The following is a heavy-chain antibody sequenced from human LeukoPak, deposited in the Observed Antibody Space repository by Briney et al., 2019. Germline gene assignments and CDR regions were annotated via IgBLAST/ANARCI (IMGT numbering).Heavy chain of an antibody. J-gene: IGHJ3*02. CDR2: IRYDGSNK. D-gene: IGHD4-17*01. V-gene: IGHV3-30*02. CDR3: AKDVRMTTPIGDAFDI. CDR1: GFTFSSYG. Sequence: GGSLRLSCAASGFTFSSYGMHWVRQAPGKGLEWVAFIRYDGSNKYYADSVKGRFTISRDNSKNTLYLQMNSLRAEDTAVYYCAKDVRMTTPIGDAFDIWGQGTMVTVSS.